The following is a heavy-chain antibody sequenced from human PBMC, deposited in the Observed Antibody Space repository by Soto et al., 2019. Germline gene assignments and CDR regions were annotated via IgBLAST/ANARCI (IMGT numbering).Heavy chain of an antibody. J-gene: IGHJ5*02. V-gene: IGHV3-33*01. Sequence: PGGSLRLSCAGTGFRFATYGLHWVRQAPGKGLEWVAVIWYDGSKKYYADSVKGRFTISRDDSRSALYLQMNSLRAEDTAVYYCARDIRGRTNYFDPWGEGTLVTVSS. CDR2: IWYDGSKK. D-gene: IGHD1-7*01. CDR1: GFRFATYG. CDR3: ARDIRGRTNYFDP.